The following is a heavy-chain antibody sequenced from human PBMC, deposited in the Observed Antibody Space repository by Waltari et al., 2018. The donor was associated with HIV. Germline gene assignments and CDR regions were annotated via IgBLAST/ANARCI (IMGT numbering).Heavy chain of an antibody. CDR3: ARGDCSGGSCDWFDP. Sequence: QVQLVQSGAEVKKPGASMKVSCKASGYTFTSYDINWVRKAAGQGLEWMGWMNPKSGNTGYAQNFRGRVTLTRNTTISTAYLELRSLTSEDTGVYYCARGDCSGGSCDWFDPWGQGTLLTVSS. V-gene: IGHV1-8*01. D-gene: IGHD2-15*01. CDR2: MNPKSGNT. CDR1: GYTFTSYD. J-gene: IGHJ5*02.